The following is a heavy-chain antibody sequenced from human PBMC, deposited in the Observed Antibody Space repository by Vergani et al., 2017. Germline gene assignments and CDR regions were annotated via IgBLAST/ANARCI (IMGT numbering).Heavy chain of an antibody. J-gene: IGHJ4*02. CDR2: INHSGST. CDR3: ARGRKWELLGWPFDY. V-gene: IGHV4-34*01. Sequence: QVQLQESGPGLLKPSETLSLTCAVYGGSFSGYYWSWIRQPPGKGLEWIGEINHSGSTNYNPSLKSRVTISVDTSKNQFSLKLSSVTAADTAVYYCARGRKWELLGWPFDYWGQGTLVTVSS. D-gene: IGHD1-26*01. CDR1: GGSFSGYY.